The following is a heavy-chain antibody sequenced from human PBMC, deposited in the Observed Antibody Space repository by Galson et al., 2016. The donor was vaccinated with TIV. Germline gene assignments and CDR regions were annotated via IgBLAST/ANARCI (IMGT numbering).Heavy chain of an antibody. CDR1: GVSVSDNY. Sequence: SLRLSCAASGVSVSDNYMTWVRRTPGKGLEWVSMIYTGDSTSYADSVKGRFAISRDTSKNTVYLQMTRLRTEDTAVYYCTRERRFCGNECYLYYYYGMDVWGRGTTVTVSS. J-gene: IGHJ6*02. CDR2: IYTGDST. CDR3: TRERRFCGNECYLYYYYGMDV. V-gene: IGHV3-66*02. D-gene: IGHD3-3*01.